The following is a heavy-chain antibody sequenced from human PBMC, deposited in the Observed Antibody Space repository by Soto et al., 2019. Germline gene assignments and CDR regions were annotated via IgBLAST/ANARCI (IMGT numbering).Heavy chain of an antibody. CDR2: ISSSGSTI. V-gene: IGHV3-11*01. CDR1: GFTFSDYY. Sequence: GESLKISCAASGFTFSDYYMSWIRQAPGKGLEWVSYISSSGSTIYYADSVKGRFTISRDNAKNSLYLQMNSLRAEDTAVYYCARGPKAERYSSSWYRYWGQGTLVTVSS. D-gene: IGHD6-13*01. J-gene: IGHJ4*02. CDR3: ARGPKAERYSSSWYRY.